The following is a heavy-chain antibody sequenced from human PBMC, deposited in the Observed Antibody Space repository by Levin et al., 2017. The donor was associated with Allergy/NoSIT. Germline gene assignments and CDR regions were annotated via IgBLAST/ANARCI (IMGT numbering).Heavy chain of an antibody. CDR2: IKSKTDGGTT. CDR3: TTETGSSWGDY. V-gene: IGHV3-15*07. CDR1: GFTFSNAW. J-gene: IGHJ4*02. Sequence: GESLKISCAASGFTFSNAWMNWVRQAPGKGLEWVGRIKSKTDGGTTDYAAPVKGRFTISRDDSKNTLYLQMNSLKTEDTAVYYCTTETGSSWGDYWGQGTLVTVSS. D-gene: IGHD6-13*01.